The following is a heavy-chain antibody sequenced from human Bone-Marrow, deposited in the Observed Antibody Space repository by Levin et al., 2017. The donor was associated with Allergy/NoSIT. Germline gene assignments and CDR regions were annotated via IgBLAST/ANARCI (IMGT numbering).Heavy chain of an antibody. CDR2: ISASGAGT. CDR3: ATVIIPPFHRDL. J-gene: IGHJ6*03. D-gene: IGHD3-3*01. V-gene: IGHV3-23*01. CDR1: GFTFNSHA. Sequence: GGSLRLSCAASGFTFNSHAMAWVRQAPGKGLEWVSSISASGAGTHYGHSVKGRFTISRDNSKSTVYLQVDSLRGEDTATYYCATVIIPPFHRDLVGKGTTVAVSS.